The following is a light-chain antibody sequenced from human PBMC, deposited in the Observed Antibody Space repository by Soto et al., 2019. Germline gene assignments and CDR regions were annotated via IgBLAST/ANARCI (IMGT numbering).Light chain of an antibody. J-gene: IGKJ1*01. Sequence: EIRMTQSASSLSACVGDRVTMXWRASQGSSNDFVWSQQTAGKARKHLIYAASTLQSGVPSRFSGSGSGTEFTRTISSRQPEDFATYYGQQYNSYPWTFGQGTKVDI. CDR1: QGSSND. V-gene: IGKV1-27*01. CDR2: AAS. CDR3: QQYNSYPWT.